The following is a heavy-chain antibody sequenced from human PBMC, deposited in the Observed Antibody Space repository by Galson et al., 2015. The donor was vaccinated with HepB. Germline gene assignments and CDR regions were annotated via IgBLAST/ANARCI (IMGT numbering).Heavy chain of an antibody. Sequence: SLRLSCAASGFTFSNYWMHWVRQVPGKGLVWVSRISSDGTGTTYADSVKGRFSISRDNAKNALYLQMNSLRAEDTAVYYCAGDRIDWGQGTLVTVSS. CDR1: GFTFSNYW. CDR3: AGDRID. J-gene: IGHJ4*02. V-gene: IGHV3-74*01. CDR2: ISSDGTGT.